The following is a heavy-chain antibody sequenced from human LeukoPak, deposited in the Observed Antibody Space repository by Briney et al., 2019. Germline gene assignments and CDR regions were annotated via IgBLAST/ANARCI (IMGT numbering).Heavy chain of an antibody. Sequence: GRSLRLSCVGSGFTFSDYAIHWVRQAPGKGLEWVASINHNGNVNYYVDSVKGRFTISRDNAKNSLYLQMSNLRAEDTAVYFCARGGGLDVWGQGATVTVSS. CDR2: INHNGNVN. V-gene: IGHV3-7*03. CDR3: ARGGGLDV. D-gene: IGHD3-16*01. CDR1: GFTFSDYA. J-gene: IGHJ6*02.